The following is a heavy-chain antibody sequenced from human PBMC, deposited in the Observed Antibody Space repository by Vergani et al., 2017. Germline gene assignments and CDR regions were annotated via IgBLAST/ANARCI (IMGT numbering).Heavy chain of an antibody. D-gene: IGHD6-19*01. CDR3: ARQVAVAGKWWGPYYYYGMDV. J-gene: IGHJ6*02. CDR2: IDPSDSYT. Sequence: EVQLVQSGAEVKKPGESLRISCKGSGYSFTSYWISWVRQMPGKGLEWMGRIDPSDSYTNYSPSFQGHVTISDDKSSSTAYLPWSSLKASDTAMYYCARQVAVAGKWWGPYYYYGMDVWGQGTTVTVSS. V-gene: IGHV5-10-1*01. CDR1: GYSFTSYW.